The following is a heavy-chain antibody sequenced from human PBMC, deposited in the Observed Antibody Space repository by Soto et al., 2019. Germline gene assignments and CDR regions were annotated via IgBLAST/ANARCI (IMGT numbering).Heavy chain of an antibody. CDR3: TRKFTVGPITYMDV. V-gene: IGHV3-11*01. Sequence: QVQLVESGGGLVKPGGSLRLSCAASGFTFSDYYMSWIRQAPGKGLEWVSYISSSGSTIYYADSVKGRFTISRDNAKDSLYLQMNSLRAEDTAVYYCTRKFTVGPITYMDVWGKGTTVTVSS. J-gene: IGHJ6*03. CDR2: ISSSGSTI. D-gene: IGHD1-20*01. CDR1: GFTFSDYY.